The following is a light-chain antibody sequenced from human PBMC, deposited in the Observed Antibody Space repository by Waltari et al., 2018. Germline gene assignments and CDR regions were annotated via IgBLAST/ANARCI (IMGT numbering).Light chain of an antibody. CDR2: LGS. CDR1: QSLLHSNGYNY. J-gene: IGKJ2*01. V-gene: IGKV2-28*01. CDR3: MQALQTPRT. Sequence: DILMAQSPLSLSVTPGETASISCRSSQSLLHSNGYNYLDWYLRKPGQSPQLLLYLGSTRASGVPDRFSGSGSCTDFTLKISRVEAEDVGVYYCMQALQTPRTFGQGTKLEIK.